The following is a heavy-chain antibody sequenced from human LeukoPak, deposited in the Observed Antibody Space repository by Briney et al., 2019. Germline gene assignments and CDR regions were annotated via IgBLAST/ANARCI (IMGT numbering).Heavy chain of an antibody. CDR2: IYYSGST. CDR3: ARERIAARSNYFDY. J-gene: IGHJ4*02. Sequence: EPSETLSLTCTVSGGSISSSSYYWGWIRQSPGKGLEWIGSIYYSGSTYYNPSLKSRVTASVDTSKSQFSLNLSSVTAADTAVYYCARERIAARSNYFDYWGQGTLVTVSS. D-gene: IGHD6-6*01. V-gene: IGHV4-39*07. CDR1: GGSISSSSYY.